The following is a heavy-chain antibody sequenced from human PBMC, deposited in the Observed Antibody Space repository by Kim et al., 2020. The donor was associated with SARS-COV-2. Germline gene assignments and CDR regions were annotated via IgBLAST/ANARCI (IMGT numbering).Heavy chain of an antibody. Sequence: SETLSLTCTVSGGSISSYYWSWIRQPPGKGLEWIGYIYYSGSTNYNPSLKSRVTISVDTSKNQFSLKLSSVTAADTAVYYCAREFGDWPLYFDYWGQGTLVTVSS. CDR1: GGSISSYY. CDR2: IYYSGST. V-gene: IGHV4-59*01. CDR3: AREFGDWPLYFDY. J-gene: IGHJ4*02. D-gene: IGHD2-21*02.